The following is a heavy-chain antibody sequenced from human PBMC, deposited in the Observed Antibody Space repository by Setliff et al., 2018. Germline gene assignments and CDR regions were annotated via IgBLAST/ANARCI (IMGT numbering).Heavy chain of an antibody. CDR1: GFTFDNYW. CDR3: AKLVWLTTWYYMDV. Sequence: GGSLRLSCVASGFTFDNYWMGWVRQPPGKGLEWVASIKPDGSETYYVDSVKGRFTVSRDNPKNSLYLQMSSLRAEDTAIYYCAKLVWLTTWYYMDVWGKGTTVTVSS. D-gene: IGHD5-18*01. CDR2: IKPDGSET. V-gene: IGHV3-7*03. J-gene: IGHJ6*03.